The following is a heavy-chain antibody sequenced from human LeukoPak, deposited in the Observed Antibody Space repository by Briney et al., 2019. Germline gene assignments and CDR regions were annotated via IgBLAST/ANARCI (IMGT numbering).Heavy chain of an antibody. CDR1: GFTFSSYA. J-gene: IGHJ4*02. D-gene: IGHD3-22*01. CDR3: VKAASDDSSGYTDY. CDR2: ISSSGGST. V-gene: IGHV3-23*01. Sequence: GGSLRLSCAASGFTFSSYAMSWVRQAPGKGLEWVSAISSSGGSTNYADSVKGRFTISRDNSKNTLYLQMNSLRAEDTAVYYCVKAASDDSSGYTDYWGQGTLVTVSS.